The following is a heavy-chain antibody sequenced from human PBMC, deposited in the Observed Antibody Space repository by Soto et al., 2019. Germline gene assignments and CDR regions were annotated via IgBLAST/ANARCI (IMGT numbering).Heavy chain of an antibody. J-gene: IGHJ5*02. D-gene: IGHD6-13*01. CDR3: AKRGHIAATGPNWFDP. V-gene: IGHV3-66*01. CDR2: IYSGGET. CDR1: GFTVSNNY. Sequence: GGSLRLSCAASGFTVSNNYVSWVRQAPGKGLEWVSVIYSGGETYYADSVKGRFTTSRDNSKNTVYLQMNSLRVEATALYYCAKRGHIAATGPNWFDPWGQGTLVTVSS.